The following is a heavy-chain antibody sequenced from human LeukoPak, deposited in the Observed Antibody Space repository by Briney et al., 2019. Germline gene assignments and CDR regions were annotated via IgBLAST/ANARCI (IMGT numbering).Heavy chain of an antibody. D-gene: IGHD6-13*01. CDR3: ARASRQSGIAGPNWFDL. J-gene: IGHJ5*02. Sequence: SQTLSLTCAISGDSVSINSAAWNWLRQSPSRGLEWLGRTYYMSKWYNDYAVSVKSRITINPDTSKNQFSLQLSSVTPEDTAVYYCARASRQSGIAGPNWFDLWGQGTLVTVSS. V-gene: IGHV6-1*01. CDR1: GDSVSINSAA. CDR2: TYYMSKWYN.